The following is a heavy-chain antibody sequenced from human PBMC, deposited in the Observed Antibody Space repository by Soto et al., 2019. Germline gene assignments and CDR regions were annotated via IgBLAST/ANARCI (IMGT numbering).Heavy chain of an antibody. CDR2: INPNSGGT. D-gene: IGHD3-10*01. Sequence: GASVKVSCKASGYTFTGYYMHWVRQAPGQGLEWVGWINPNSGGTNYAQKFQGRVTMTRDTSISTAYMELSRLRSDDTAVYYCARAGYYYGSGSYFDMDVWGQGTTVTVSS. J-gene: IGHJ6*02. CDR1: GYTFTGYY. CDR3: ARAGYYYGSGSYFDMDV. V-gene: IGHV1-2*02.